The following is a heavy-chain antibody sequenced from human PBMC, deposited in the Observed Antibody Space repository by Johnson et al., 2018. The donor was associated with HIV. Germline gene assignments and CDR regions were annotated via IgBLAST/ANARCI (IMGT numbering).Heavy chain of an antibody. V-gene: IGHV3-23*04. Sequence: MQLVESGGGVVQPGGSLRLSCAAPGFTFSSYGMHWVRQAPGKVLEWVSAIRGSGGSTYYAESVKGRFTISRANSKNTLYLQMNSLRAEDTAVYYCAKDYLRWPRQSGAFDIWGQGTMVTVSS. D-gene: IGHD4-23*01. CDR1: GFTFSSYG. CDR3: AKDYLRWPRQSGAFDI. J-gene: IGHJ3*02. CDR2: IRGSGGST.